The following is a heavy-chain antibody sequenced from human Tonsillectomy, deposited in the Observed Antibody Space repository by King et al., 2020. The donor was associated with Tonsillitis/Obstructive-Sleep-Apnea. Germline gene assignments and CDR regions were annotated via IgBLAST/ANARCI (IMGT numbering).Heavy chain of an antibody. Sequence: QLQESGPGLVKPSETLSLTCTVSGGSVNSGSYYWTWIRQPPGKGLEWIGYISYSGSTNYNPSLKSRVTISVDTSKNQFSLKLSSVTAADTALYYCARDPLTKYCRSISCQAFWGQGTLVTVSS. J-gene: IGHJ4*02. D-gene: IGHD2-2*01. V-gene: IGHV4-61*01. CDR3: ARDPLTKYCRSISCQAF. CDR2: ISYSGST. CDR1: GGSVNSGSYY.